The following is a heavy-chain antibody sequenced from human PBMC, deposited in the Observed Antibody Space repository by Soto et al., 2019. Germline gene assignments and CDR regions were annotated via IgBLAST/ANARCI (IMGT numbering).Heavy chain of an antibody. Sequence: SETLSLSCPVSGFSVSSGSFSWAWIRQPPGKGLEWIGFGSYSGTTNYKPSLKSRVTISVDTSRSQISLKVSSLTAADTAVYYCARGATVTQFDYWGRGTLVTVSS. CDR2: GSYSGTT. J-gene: IGHJ4*02. CDR1: GFSVSSGSFS. V-gene: IGHV4-61*01. D-gene: IGHD4-17*01. CDR3: ARGATVTQFDY.